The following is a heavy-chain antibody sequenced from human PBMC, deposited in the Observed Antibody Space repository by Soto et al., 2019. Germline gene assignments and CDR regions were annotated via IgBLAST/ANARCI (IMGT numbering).Heavy chain of an antibody. CDR1: GGPITTGGHF. J-gene: IGHJ4*02. V-gene: IGHV4-31*03. Sequence: QVQLQESGPGLVQASQTLSLTCTVFGGPITTGGHFWSWIRRSPGKGLEWIGYIYYSGTTHYNPSLKSRVTISIDTSKKQFSLNLSSVIAADTVVYYCARAGSGSYLDSWGQGTLVTVSS. CDR2: IYYSGTT. CDR3: ARAGSGSYLDS. D-gene: IGHD3-3*01.